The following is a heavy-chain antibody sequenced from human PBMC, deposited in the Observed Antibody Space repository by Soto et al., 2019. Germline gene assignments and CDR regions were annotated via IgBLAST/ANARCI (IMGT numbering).Heavy chain of an antibody. V-gene: IGHV5-10-1*01. J-gene: IGHJ6*02. Sequence: PGESLKISCKGSGYSFTSYWISWVRQMPGKGLEWMGRIDPSDSYTNYSPSFQGHVTISADKSISTAYLQWSSLKASDTAMYYCASSSLTIFGDYYYGMDVWGQGTTVTV. CDR1: GYSFTSYW. CDR3: ASSSLTIFGDYYYGMDV. CDR2: IDPSDSYT. D-gene: IGHD3-3*01.